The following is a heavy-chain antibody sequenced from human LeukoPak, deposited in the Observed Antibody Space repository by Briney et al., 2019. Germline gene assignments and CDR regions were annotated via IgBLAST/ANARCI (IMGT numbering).Heavy chain of an antibody. CDR3: AREGRFHDSSGYSVNWYFDL. CDR1: GFTFSSYA. CDR2: IYSGGST. D-gene: IGHD3-22*01. J-gene: IGHJ2*01. Sequence: GGSLRLSCAASGFTFSSYAMSWVRQAPGKGLEWVSVIYSGGSTYYADSVKGRFTISRDNSKNTLYLQMNSLRAEDTAVYYCAREGRFHDSSGYSVNWYFDLWGRGTLVTVSS. V-gene: IGHV3-53*01.